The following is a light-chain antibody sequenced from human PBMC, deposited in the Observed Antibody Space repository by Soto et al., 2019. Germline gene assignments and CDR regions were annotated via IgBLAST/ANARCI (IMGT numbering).Light chain of an antibody. V-gene: IGLV2-14*01. CDR2: EVN. CDR3: SSYTSTSTPL. Sequence: QSVLTQPASVSGSPGQSITISCIGTSSDVGDYNYVSWYQQHPGKAPKLIIYEVNNRPSGVSSRFSGSKSGNTASLTISGLQAEDEANYYCSSYTSTSTPLFGGGTKLTVL. J-gene: IGLJ2*01. CDR1: SSDVGDYNY.